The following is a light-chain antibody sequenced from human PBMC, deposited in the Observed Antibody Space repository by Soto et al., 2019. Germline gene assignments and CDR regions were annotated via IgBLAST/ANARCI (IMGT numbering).Light chain of an antibody. Sequence: DIQMTQSPSTLSASVGDRVTITCRASQSISSWLAWYQHKPGKAPTLLIYKASSLESGVPSRFSGSGSGTEFTLTVSSLQPDDFATYYCQQYDSCPLTFGGGTKVEIK. CDR3: QQYDSCPLT. CDR2: KAS. CDR1: QSISSW. J-gene: IGKJ4*01. V-gene: IGKV1-5*03.